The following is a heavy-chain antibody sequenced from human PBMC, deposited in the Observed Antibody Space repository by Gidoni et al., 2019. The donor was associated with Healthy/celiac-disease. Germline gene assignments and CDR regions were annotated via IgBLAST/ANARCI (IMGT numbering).Heavy chain of an antibody. CDR2: ISYDGSNK. D-gene: IGHD2-2*01. Sequence: QVQLVESGGGVVQPGRSLRLSCAASGFTFSSYAMHWVRPAPGKGLEWVAVISYDGSNKYYADSVKGRFTISRDNSKNTLYLQMNSLRAEDTAVYYCVGQPAAITDFDYWGQGTLVTVSS. CDR3: VGQPAAITDFDY. J-gene: IGHJ4*02. V-gene: IGHV3-30-3*01. CDR1: GFTFSSYA.